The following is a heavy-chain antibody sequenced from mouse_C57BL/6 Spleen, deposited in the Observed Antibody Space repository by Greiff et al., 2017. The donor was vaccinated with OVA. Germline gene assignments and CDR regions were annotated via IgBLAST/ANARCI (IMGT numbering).Heavy chain of an antibody. D-gene: IGHD3-1*01. CDR1: GYTFTDYE. CDR3: RRSGDY. CDR2: IDPETGGT. Sequence: VNLVESGAELVRPGASVTLSCKASGYTFTDYEMHWVKQTPVHGLEWIGAIDPETGGTAYNQKFKGKAILTADKSSSTAYMELRSLTSEDSAVYYCRRSGDYWGQGTSVTVSS. J-gene: IGHJ4*01. V-gene: IGHV1-15*01.